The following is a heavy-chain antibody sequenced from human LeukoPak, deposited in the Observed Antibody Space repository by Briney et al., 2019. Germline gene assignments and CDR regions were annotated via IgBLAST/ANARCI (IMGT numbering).Heavy chain of an antibody. CDR1: GGSFSGYY. CDR3: ARGRPYFDY. J-gene: IGHJ4*02. Sequence: PSETLSLTCAVYGGSFSGYYWSWIRQPPGRGLEWIGEINHSGSTNYNPSLKSRVTISVDTSKNQFSLKLSSVTAADTAVYYCARGRPYFDYWGQGTLVTVSS. V-gene: IGHV4-34*01. CDR2: INHSGST.